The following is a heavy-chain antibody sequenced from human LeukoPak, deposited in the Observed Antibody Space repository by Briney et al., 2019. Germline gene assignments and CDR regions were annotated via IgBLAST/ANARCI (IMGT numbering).Heavy chain of an antibody. Sequence: PSETLSLTCAVSGGSISSGGYSWSWIRQPPGKGLEWIGYIYYSGSTYYNPSLKSRVTISVDTSKNQFSLKLSSVTAADTAVYYCASLRRSSSWLDYWGQGTLVTVSS. V-gene: IGHV4-30-4*07. CDR3: ASLRRSSSWLDY. CDR1: GGSISSGGYS. CDR2: IYYSGST. J-gene: IGHJ4*02. D-gene: IGHD6-13*01.